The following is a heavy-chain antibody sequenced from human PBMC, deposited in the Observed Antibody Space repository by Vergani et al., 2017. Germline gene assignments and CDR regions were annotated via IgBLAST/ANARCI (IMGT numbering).Heavy chain of an antibody. D-gene: IGHD1-1*01. CDR3: GRGRDNYK. Sequence: EVQLLQSEGAVVQPGGSLRLSCVASGCTFSSHAMSWVRQGHGQGLEWVSSIKNTGDSTHYADSVKGRFTISRDNAKNTLYLQINSLRVEDTAVYYCGRGRDNYKWCQGTLLTVSS. CDR1: GCTFSSHA. V-gene: IGHV3-23*01. CDR2: IKNTGDST. J-gene: IGHJ4*02.